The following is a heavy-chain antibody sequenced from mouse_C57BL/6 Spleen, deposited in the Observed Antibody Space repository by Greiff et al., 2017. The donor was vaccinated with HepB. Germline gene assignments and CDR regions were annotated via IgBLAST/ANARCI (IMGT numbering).Heavy chain of an antibody. CDR2: IDPSDNYT. Sequence: VQLQQPGAELVKPGASVKLSCKASGYTFTSYWMQWVKQRPGQGLEWIGEIDPSDNYTNYNQKFKGKATLTVDTSSSTAYMQLSSLTSEDSAVYYCARGGGILFAYWGQGTLVTVSA. J-gene: IGHJ3*01. CDR1: GYTFTSYW. CDR3: ARGGGILFAY. V-gene: IGHV1-50*01.